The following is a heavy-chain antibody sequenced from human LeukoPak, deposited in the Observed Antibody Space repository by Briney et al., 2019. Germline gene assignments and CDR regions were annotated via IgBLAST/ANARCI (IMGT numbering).Heavy chain of an antibody. CDR1: GFTFSSHA. J-gene: IGHJ4*02. V-gene: IGHV3-23*01. D-gene: IGHD1-26*01. Sequence: PGGSLRLSCAASGFTFSSHAMAWVRQAPGKGLEWVSAIGGSSGSTYYADSVKGRFTISRDNSKNTVYLQMNYLRADDTAVYYCARGEVEWELLPPLFDYWGQGTLVTVSS. CDR3: ARGEVEWELLPPLFDY. CDR2: IGGSSGST.